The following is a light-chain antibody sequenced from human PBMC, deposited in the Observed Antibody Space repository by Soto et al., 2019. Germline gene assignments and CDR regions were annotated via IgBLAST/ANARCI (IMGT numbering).Light chain of an antibody. CDR3: SSYTSSSTLPVV. J-gene: IGLJ2*01. CDR2: DVS. V-gene: IGLV2-14*01. CDR1: SSDVGGYNY. Sequence: QSVLTQPASVSGSPGQSNTISCTGTSSDVGGYNYVSWYQQHPGKAPKLMIYDVSNRPSGVSNRFSGSKSGNTASLTISGLQAEDEADYYCSSYTSSSTLPVVFGGGTKLTVL.